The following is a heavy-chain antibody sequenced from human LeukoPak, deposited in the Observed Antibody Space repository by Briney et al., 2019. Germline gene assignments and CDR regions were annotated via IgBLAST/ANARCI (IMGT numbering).Heavy chain of an antibody. CDR1: RFTFSSFG. V-gene: IGHV3-23*01. D-gene: IGHD3-10*01. CDR3: AKRGEVVSKYFDS. Sequence: PGGSLRLSCAASRFTFSSFGMSWVRQAPGRGLEWVSVISAGGGGTYYADSVKGRFTISRDNSKNMLYLQMNSLRAEDTAVYYCAKRGEVVSKYFDSWGQGTLVTVSS. CDR2: ISAGGGGT. J-gene: IGHJ4*02.